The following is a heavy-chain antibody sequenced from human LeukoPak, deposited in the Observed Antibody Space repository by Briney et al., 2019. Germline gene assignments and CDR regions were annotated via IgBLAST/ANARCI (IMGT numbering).Heavy chain of an antibody. V-gene: IGHV3-11*04. Sequence: PGGSLRLACAASGFTFSDYFMSWIRQAPGKGLEWLSHISSSGTGYYTDSVKGRATISRDNAKNSLYLQMNSLRAEDTAVYYCARPAYCGGNCYYFPDYWGQGTLVTVSS. CDR3: ARPAYCGGNCYYFPDY. J-gene: IGHJ4*02. CDR1: GFTFSDYF. D-gene: IGHD2-21*02. CDR2: ISSSGTG.